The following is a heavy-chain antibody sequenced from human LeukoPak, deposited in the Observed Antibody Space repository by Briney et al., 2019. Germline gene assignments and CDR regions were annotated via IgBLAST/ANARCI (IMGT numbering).Heavy chain of an antibody. V-gene: IGHV1-3*01. CDR2: INAGNGNT. Sequence: GASVKVSCKGSGYTFTTYPMHWLRQAPGQGLEWMGWINAGNGNTKYSQRFQDRVTITRDTSANIVYMELSSLRSEDTAVYYCAREGVYYNSGSFYFDYWGQGTLVTVSS. CDR3: AREGVYYNSGSFYFDY. J-gene: IGHJ4*02. D-gene: IGHD3-10*01. CDR1: GYTFTTYP.